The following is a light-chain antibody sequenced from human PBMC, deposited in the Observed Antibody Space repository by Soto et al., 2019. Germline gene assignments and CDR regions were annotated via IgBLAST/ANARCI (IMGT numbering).Light chain of an antibody. CDR2: AAS. Sequence: EIVLTQSPGTLSLSPGERATLSCRASQSVSSSYLAWYQQKPGQAPRLLMYAASRRATGIPDRFSGSGSGTDFTLTISRLEPEDFAVYYCQLYGTSPPWTFGQGTKVEIK. CDR1: QSVSSSY. CDR3: QLYGTSPPWT. V-gene: IGKV3-20*01. J-gene: IGKJ1*01.